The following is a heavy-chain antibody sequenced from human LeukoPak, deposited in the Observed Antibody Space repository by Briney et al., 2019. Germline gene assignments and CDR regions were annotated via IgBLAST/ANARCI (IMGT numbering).Heavy chain of an antibody. Sequence: PGGSLRLSWAASGFTFSDYYMSWIRQAPGKGVEWVSYISSSGSTIYYADSVKGRFTISRDNAKNSLYLQMNSLRAEDTAVYYCARIYCSSTSCPFYYYYMDVWGKGTTVTVSS. J-gene: IGHJ6*03. CDR2: ISSSGSTI. CDR1: GFTFSDYY. CDR3: ARIYCSSTSCPFYYYYMDV. D-gene: IGHD2-2*01. V-gene: IGHV3-11*04.